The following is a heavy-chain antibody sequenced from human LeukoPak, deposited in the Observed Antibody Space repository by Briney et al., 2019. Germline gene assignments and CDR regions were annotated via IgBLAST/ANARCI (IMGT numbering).Heavy chain of an antibody. Sequence: SETLSLTCTVSGGSISSYYWGWIRQLPGKGLEWIGYIYYSGSTNYNPSLKSRVTISVDTSKNQFSLKLSSVTAADTAVYYCARGHYYDSSGYYYWDYYYYYMDVWGKGTTVTISS. J-gene: IGHJ6*03. CDR1: GGSISSYY. CDR2: IYYSGST. V-gene: IGHV4-59*01. D-gene: IGHD3-22*01. CDR3: ARGHYYDSSGYYYWDYYYYYMDV.